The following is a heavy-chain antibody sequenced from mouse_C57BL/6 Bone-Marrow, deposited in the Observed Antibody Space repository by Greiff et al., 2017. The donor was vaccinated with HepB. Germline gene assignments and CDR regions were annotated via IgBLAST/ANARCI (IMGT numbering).Heavy chain of an antibody. CDR2: IYPSDSET. CDR3: ARYGSSYWYFDV. CDR1: GYTFTSYW. V-gene: IGHV1-61*01. Sequence: VQLQQPGAELVRPGSSVKLSCKASGYTFTSYWMDWVKQRTGQGLEWIGNIYPSDSETHYNQKFKDKATLTVDKSSSTAYMQLSSLTSEDSAVYYCARYGSSYWYFDVWGTGTTVTVSS. D-gene: IGHD1-1*01. J-gene: IGHJ1*03.